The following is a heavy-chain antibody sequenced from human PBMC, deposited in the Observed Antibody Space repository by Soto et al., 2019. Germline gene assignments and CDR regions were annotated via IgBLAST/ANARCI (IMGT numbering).Heavy chain of an antibody. CDR2: ISAYNGNT. CDR3: ARDEGAIIVVASRSFDY. J-gene: IGHJ4*02. D-gene: IGHD3-22*01. CDR1: CFTLSRYG. V-gene: IGHV1-18*01. Sequence: SVKVSCKASCFTLSRYGISWGGQAPGQRVEWMGWISAYNGNTNYAQKLQGRVTMTTDTSTSTAYMELRSLRSDDTAVYYCARDEGAIIVVASRSFDYWGQGTLVTVSS.